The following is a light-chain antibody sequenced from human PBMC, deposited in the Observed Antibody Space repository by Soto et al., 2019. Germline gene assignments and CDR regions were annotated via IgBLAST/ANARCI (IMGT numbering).Light chain of an antibody. V-gene: IGLV2-14*01. J-gene: IGLJ1*01. CDR3: NSYTSSNTYV. CDR1: SSDVGAHNF. CDR2: EVS. Sequence: QSVLAQPASVSGSPGQAITISCSGSSSDVGAHNFVSWYQHHPGKAPKLMIYEVSNRPSGVSNRFSGSKSGNTASLTISELQAEDEADYYCNSYTSSNTYVFGSGTKVTGL.